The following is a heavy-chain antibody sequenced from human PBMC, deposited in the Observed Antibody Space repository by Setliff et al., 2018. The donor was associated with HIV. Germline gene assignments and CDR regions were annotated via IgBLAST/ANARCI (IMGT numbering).Heavy chain of an antibody. J-gene: IGHJ4*01. CDR2: IYYGGST. CDR1: GYSISSGYY. V-gene: IGHV4-38-2*02. D-gene: IGHD5-12*01. CDR3: ARDSRWLQFPYFDS. Sequence: SETLSLTCTVSGYSISSGYYWGWIRQPPGKGLEWIGSIYYGGSTYSNPSLKSRVTISADTSKNQFSLKLSSVTAADTAVYYCARDSRWLQFPYFDSWGQGTPVTVSS.